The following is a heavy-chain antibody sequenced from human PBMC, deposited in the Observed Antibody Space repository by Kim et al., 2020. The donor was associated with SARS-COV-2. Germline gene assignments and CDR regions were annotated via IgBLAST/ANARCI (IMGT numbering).Heavy chain of an antibody. CDR3: ARQYRIWREVAWDAFDI. CDR1: GYSFTSYW. Sequence: GESLKISCKGSGYSFTSYWIGWVRQMPGKGLEWMGIIYPGDSDTRYSPSFQGQVTISADKSISTAYLQWSSLKASDTAMYYCARQYRIWREVAWDAFDIWGQGTMVTVSS. CDR2: IYPGDSDT. D-gene: IGHD2-15*01. V-gene: IGHV5-51*01. J-gene: IGHJ3*02.